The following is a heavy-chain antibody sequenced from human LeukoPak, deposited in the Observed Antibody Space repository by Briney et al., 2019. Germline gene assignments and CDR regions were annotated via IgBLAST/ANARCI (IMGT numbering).Heavy chain of an antibody. CDR1: GGTFSSYA. V-gene: IGHV1-69*01. D-gene: IGHD3-10*01. J-gene: IGHJ6*02. CDR3: AKDITMVRGVPRYYYYYGMDV. CDR2: IIPIFGTA. Sequence: ASVKVSCKASGGTFSSYAISWVRQAPGQGLEWMGGIIPIFGTANYAQKFQGRVTITADESTSTAYMEPSSLRSEDTAVYYCAKDITMVRGVPRYYYYYGMDVWGQGTTVTVSS.